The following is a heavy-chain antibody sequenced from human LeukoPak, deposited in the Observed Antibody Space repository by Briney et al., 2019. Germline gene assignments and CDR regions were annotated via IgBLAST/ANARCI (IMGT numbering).Heavy chain of an antibody. CDR1: GGSISSGGYS. Sequence: SQTLSLTCAVSGGSISSGGYSWSWIRQPPGKGLEWIGYIYHSGSTYYNPSLKSRVTISVDRSKNQFSLKLSSVTAADTAVYYCARAPGGWYFDLWGRGTLVTVSS. CDR3: ARAPGGWYFDL. V-gene: IGHV4-30-2*01. CDR2: IYHSGST. D-gene: IGHD3-16*01. J-gene: IGHJ2*01.